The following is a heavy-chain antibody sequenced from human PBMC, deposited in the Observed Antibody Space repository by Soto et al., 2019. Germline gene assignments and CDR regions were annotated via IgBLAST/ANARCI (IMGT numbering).Heavy chain of an antibody. V-gene: IGHV2-5*02. CDR2: IYWDDDK. D-gene: IGHD2-21*02. CDR3: IQSRCGGDCLQSYASHYYYGMDV. Sequence: QITLKESGPTLVKPTQTLTLTCTFSGFSLSTSGVGVGWIRQPPGKALEGLALIYWDDDKRYSPSLRSRLTSSKDTSKNQVVLTMTNIDPGDTATYHCIQSRCGGDCLQSYASHYYYGMDVWGQGTTVTVSS. CDR1: GFSLSTSGVG. J-gene: IGHJ6*02.